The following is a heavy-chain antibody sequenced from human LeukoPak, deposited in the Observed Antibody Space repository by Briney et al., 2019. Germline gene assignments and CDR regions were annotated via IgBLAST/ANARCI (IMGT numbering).Heavy chain of an antibody. V-gene: IGHV4-59*08. CDR2: IYYSGST. CDR1: GGSISSYY. CDR3: ASVSGSGSYRDY. Sequence: SETLSLTCTVSGGSISSYYWSWIRQPPGKGLEWIGYIYYSGSTNYNPSLKSRVTISVDTSKNQFSLKLSSVTAADTAVYYCASVSGSGSYRDYWGQGTLVTVPS. D-gene: IGHD3-10*01. J-gene: IGHJ4*02.